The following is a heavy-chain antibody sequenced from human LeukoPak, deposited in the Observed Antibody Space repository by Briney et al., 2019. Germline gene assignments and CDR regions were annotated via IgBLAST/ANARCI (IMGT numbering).Heavy chain of an antibody. J-gene: IGHJ4*02. CDR3: LLITYYYDSSGYSQPDY. V-gene: IGHV1-46*01. Sequence: ASVKVSCKASGYTFTSYYMHWVRQAPGQGLEWMGIINPSGGSTSYAQKFQGRVTMTRDTSTSTVYMELSSLRSEDTAVYYCLLITYYYDSSGYSQPDYWGQGTLVTVSS. CDR1: GYTFTSYY. CDR2: INPSGGST. D-gene: IGHD3-22*01.